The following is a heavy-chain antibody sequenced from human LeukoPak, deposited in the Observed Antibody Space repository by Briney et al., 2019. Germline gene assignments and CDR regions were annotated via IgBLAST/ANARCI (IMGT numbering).Heavy chain of an antibody. D-gene: IGHD3-16*01. V-gene: IGHV4-59*01. CDR3: ARVRGDFETD. Sequence: PSETLSLTCSVSGGSISSYYWTWIRQPPGKGLEWIGYRYYSGSTTYNPSLKCRVTISVDTSKSQFSLKLISVTAADTAIYYCARVRGDFETDWGQGTLVTVSS. J-gene: IGHJ1*01. CDR2: RYYSGST. CDR1: GGSISSYY.